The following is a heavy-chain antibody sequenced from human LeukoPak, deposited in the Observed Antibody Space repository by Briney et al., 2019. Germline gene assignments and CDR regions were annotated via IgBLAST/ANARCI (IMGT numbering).Heavy chain of an antibody. D-gene: IGHD3-10*01. CDR3: ARDQGYYYGSGTYYYMDV. CDR2: IYSGGST. J-gene: IGHJ6*03. CDR1: GFTASSNY. V-gene: IGHV3-53*01. Sequence: GGSLRLSCAASGFTASSNYMSWVRQAPGKGLEWVSVIYSGGSTYYADSVKGRFTTSRDNSKNTLYLQMNSLRAEDTAVYYCARDQGYYYGSGTYYYMDVWGKGTTVTVSS.